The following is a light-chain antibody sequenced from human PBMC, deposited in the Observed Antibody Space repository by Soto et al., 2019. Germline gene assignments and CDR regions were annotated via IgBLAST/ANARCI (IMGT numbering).Light chain of an antibody. V-gene: IGKV1-39*01. CDR3: QHSYDTSRT. CDR1: QSISTN. CDR2: ASS. Sequence: DIQMTQSPSSLSASVGDRVTITCRASQSISTNLNWYQQKPGKAPKLLIYASSSLQTGVPSRFTGSRSGTDFTLTISSLQPEDSATYYCQHSYDTSRTFGQGTKVEIK. J-gene: IGKJ1*01.